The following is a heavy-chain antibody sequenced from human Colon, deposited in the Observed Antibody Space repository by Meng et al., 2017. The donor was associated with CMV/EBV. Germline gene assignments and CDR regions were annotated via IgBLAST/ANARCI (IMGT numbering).Heavy chain of an antibody. J-gene: IGHJ4*02. V-gene: IGHV3-30-3*01. CDR3: ARVVIRSGYPYFFDY. D-gene: IGHD3-3*01. CDR2: ISYDGSNK. Sequence: GGSLRLSCAASGFTFSSYAMHWVRQAPGKGLEWVAVISYDGSNKYYADSVKGRFTISRDNSKNTLYLQMNSLRVEDTAVYYCARVVIRSGYPYFFDYWGQGALVTVSS. CDR1: GFTFSSYA.